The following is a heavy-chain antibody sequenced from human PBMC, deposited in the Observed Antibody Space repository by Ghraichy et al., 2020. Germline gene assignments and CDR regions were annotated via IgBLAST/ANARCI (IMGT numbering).Heavy chain of an antibody. D-gene: IGHD1-7*01. CDR1: GFTFSSYW. CDR2: INSDGSST. V-gene: IGHV3-74*01. Sequence: LSLTCAASGFTFSSYWMHWVRQAPGKGLVWVSRINSDGSSTSYADSVKGRFTISRDNAKNTLYLQMNSLRAEDTAVYYCASEMPETGTSMRYYYGMDVWGPGTTVTVSS. J-gene: IGHJ6*02. CDR3: ASEMPETGTSMRYYYGMDV.